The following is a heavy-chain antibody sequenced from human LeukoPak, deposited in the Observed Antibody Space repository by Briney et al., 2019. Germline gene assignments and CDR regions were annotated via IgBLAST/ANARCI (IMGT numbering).Heavy chain of an antibody. J-gene: IGHJ5*02. D-gene: IGHD3-10*01. CDR1: SYTFTNYA. V-gene: IGHV1-18*01. Sequence: GASVKVSCKASSYTFTNYAFTWVRQAPGQGLEWMGWVSAYNGNTNYAQKLQGRVTMTTDTSTSTAYMELRSLRSDDTAVYYCARTTRQSITMVRGVISWFDPWGQGTLVTVSS. CDR3: ARTTRQSITMVRGVISWFDP. CDR2: VSAYNGNT.